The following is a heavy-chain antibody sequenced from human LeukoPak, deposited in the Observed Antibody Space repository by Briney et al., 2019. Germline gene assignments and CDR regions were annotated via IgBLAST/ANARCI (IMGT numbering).Heavy chain of an antibody. CDR2: IYPGDSDT. D-gene: IGHD6-25*01. J-gene: IGHJ1*01. Sequence: GESLKISCKGSGYTFTSHWIGWVRQMPGKGLEWMGIIYPGDSDTRYSPSFEGQVTISADKSINTAYLQWSSLKASDTAMYFCARRRAAAVDWGQGTLVTVSS. V-gene: IGHV5-51*01. CDR3: ARRRAAAVD. CDR1: GYTFTSHW.